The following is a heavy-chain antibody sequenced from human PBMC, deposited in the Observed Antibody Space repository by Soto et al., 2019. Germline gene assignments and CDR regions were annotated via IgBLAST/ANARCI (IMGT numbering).Heavy chain of an antibody. CDR1: GDSISSGDYY. J-gene: IGHJ4*02. V-gene: IGHV4-30-4*01. D-gene: IGHD6-19*01. CDR3: AKEHEYSSGWERIDY. CDR2: IYYSGNT. Sequence: SETLSLTCTVSGDSISSGDYYWSWIRQPPGKGLEWIGCIYYSGNTYYNPSLKRRFSISVDTSKNQFSLQLSSVTVADTAVYYCAKEHEYSSGWERIDYWGQGTLVTVSS.